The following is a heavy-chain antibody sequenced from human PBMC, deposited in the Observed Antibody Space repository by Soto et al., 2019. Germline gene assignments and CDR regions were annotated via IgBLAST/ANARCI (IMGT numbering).Heavy chain of an antibody. J-gene: IGHJ6*02. CDR3: ASDRMVRLHYYYSYGMDV. V-gene: IGHV1-18*01. D-gene: IGHD3-10*01. CDR1: GYTFTSYG. Sequence: GASVKVSCKASGYTFTSYGISWVRQAPGQGLEWMGWISAYNGNTNYAQKLQGRVTMTTDTSTSTAYMELRSLRSDDTAVYYCASDRMVRLHYYYSYGMDVWGQGTTGTV. CDR2: ISAYNGNT.